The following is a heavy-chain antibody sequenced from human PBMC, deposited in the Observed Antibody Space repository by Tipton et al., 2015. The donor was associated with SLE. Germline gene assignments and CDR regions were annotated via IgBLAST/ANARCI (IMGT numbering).Heavy chain of an antibody. Sequence: TLSLTCTVSGGSFSSHYWSWIRQPPGKGLEWIGDINHSGSTNYNPSLKSRVTISVDTSKNQFSLKLSSVTAADTAVYYCARKISMVQGGSWCFDLWGRGTLVTVSS. D-gene: IGHD3-10*01. V-gene: IGHV4-59*11. J-gene: IGHJ2*01. CDR1: GGSFSSHY. CDR2: INHSGST. CDR3: ARKISMVQGGSWCFDL.